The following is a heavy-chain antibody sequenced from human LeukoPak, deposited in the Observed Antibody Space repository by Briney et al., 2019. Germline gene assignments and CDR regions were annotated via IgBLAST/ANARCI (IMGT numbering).Heavy chain of an antibody. Sequence: ASVKVSCKASGGTFSSYAISWVRQAPGQGLEWMGGIIPIFGTANYAQKFQGRVTITADESTSTAYMELSSLRSEDTAVYYCASKDYGDPIGVYYYYYYMDVWGKGTTVTISS. CDR2: IIPIFGTA. CDR1: GGTFSSYA. V-gene: IGHV1-69*13. D-gene: IGHD4-17*01. CDR3: ASKDYGDPIGVYYYYYYMDV. J-gene: IGHJ6*03.